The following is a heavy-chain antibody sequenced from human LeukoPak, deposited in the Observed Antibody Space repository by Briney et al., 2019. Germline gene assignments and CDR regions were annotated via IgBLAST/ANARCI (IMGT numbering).Heavy chain of an antibody. CDR1: GGSFSGYY. CDR2: INHSGST. J-gene: IGHJ4*02. CDR3: ARATGKDILTGRKLDC. V-gene: IGHV4-34*01. Sequence: PSETLSLTCAVYGGSFSGYYWSWIRQPPGKGLEWIGEINHSGSTNYNPSLKSRVTISVDTSKNQFSLKRSSVTAADTAVYYCARATGKDILTGRKLDCWGQGTLVSVSS. D-gene: IGHD3-9*01.